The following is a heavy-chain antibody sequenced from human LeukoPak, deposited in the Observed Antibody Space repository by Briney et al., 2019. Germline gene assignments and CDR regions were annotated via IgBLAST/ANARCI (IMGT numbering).Heavy chain of an antibody. CDR2: INHSGST. Sequence: KTSETLSLTCAVYGGSFSGYYWSWIRQPPGKGLEWIGEINHSGSTNYNPSLKSRVTISVDTSKNQFSLKLSSVTAADTAVYYCARRWYYDSSGSMSDAFDIWGQGTMVTVSS. V-gene: IGHV4-34*01. D-gene: IGHD3-22*01. J-gene: IGHJ3*02. CDR3: ARRWYYDSSGSMSDAFDI. CDR1: GGSFSGYY.